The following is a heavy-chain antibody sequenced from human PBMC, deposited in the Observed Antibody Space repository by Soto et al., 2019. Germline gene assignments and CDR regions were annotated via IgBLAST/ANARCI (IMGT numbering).Heavy chain of an antibody. CDR3: ARDYCSGTPCYEFDY. CDR2: IYPGDSDT. CDR1: GYRFTNYW. D-gene: IGHD2-2*01. V-gene: IGHV5-51*01. J-gene: IGHJ4*02. Sequence: GESLKISCKGSGYRFTNYWIGWVRQMPGKGLEWMGIIYPGDSDTRYSPSFQGQVTISADKSINTAYLQWSSLKASDTAMYYCARDYCSGTPCYEFDYWGQGTQVNVSS.